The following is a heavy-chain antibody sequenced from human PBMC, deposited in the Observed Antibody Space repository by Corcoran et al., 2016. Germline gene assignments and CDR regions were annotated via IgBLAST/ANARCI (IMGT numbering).Heavy chain of an antibody. V-gene: IGHV1-69*01. CDR3: ARAPSDIVVVPAARSIYYYYGMDV. CDR1: GGTFSSYA. CDR2: IIPIFGTA. J-gene: IGHJ6*02. D-gene: IGHD2-2*01. Sequence: QVQLVQSGAEVKKPGSSVKVSCKASGGTFSSYAIIWVRQAPGQGLEWMGGIIPIFGTANYAQKFQGRVTITADESTSTAYMELNSLRSAEAAGYYCARAPSDIVVVPAARSIYYYYGMDVWGQGTTVTVSS.